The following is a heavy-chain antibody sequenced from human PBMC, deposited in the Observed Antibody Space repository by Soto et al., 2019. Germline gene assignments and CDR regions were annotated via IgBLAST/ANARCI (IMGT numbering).Heavy chain of an antibody. CDR3: ARQGYYDFWSGYAFCDY. Sequence: GGSLRLSCAASGFTFSSYWMSWVRQAPGKGLEWVANIKQDGSEKYYVDSVKGRFTISRDNAKNSLYLQMNSLRAEDTAVYYCARQGYYDFWSGYAFCDYWGQGTLVTVSS. J-gene: IGHJ4*02. CDR1: GFTFSSYW. D-gene: IGHD3-3*01. CDR2: IKQDGSEK. V-gene: IGHV3-7*01.